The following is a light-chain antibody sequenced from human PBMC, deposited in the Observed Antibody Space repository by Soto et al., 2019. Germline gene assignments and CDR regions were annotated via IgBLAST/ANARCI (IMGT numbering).Light chain of an antibody. V-gene: IGKV3-20*01. CDR2: GAS. CDR3: QQYGSYRT. J-gene: IGKJ2*02. Sequence: EIVLTQSPGTLSSSPGERATLSCRASQSVSSSYLAWYQQKPGQAPRLLIYGASSRATGIPDRFSGSGSGTDFTLTISRLEPEDFAVYYCQQYGSYRTFGQGTKVEIK. CDR1: QSVSSSY.